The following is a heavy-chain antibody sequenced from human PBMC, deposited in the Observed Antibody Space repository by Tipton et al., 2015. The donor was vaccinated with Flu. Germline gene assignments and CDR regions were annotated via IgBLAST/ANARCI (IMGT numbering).Heavy chain of an antibody. D-gene: IGHD3-16*01. CDR1: GFAFYSYA. J-gene: IGHJ4*02. V-gene: IGHV3-23*01. Sequence: SLRLSCAASGFAFYSYAMSWVRQAPGKGLEWVSLISSGGDTVYYADAVKGRFTTSRDSSKNTLYLQMNSLRAEDTALYFCAKSPGYGDVFDSWGQGTLVTVSS. CDR2: ISSGGDTV. CDR3: AKSPGYGDVFDS.